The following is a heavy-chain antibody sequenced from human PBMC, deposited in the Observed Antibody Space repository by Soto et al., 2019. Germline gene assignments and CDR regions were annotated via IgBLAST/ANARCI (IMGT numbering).Heavy chain of an antibody. J-gene: IGHJ6*02. D-gene: IGHD6-13*01. CDR1: GFTFSSYA. V-gene: IGHV3-30-3*01. Sequence: QVQLVESGGGVVQPGRSLRLSCAASGFTFSSYAMHWVRQAPGKGLEWVAVISYDGSNEYYADSVKGRFTISRDNSKNTLYLQMNSLRAEDTAVYYCARDRSSSWYGYYYYGMDVWGQGTTVTVSS. CDR2: ISYDGSNE. CDR3: ARDRSSSWYGYYYYGMDV.